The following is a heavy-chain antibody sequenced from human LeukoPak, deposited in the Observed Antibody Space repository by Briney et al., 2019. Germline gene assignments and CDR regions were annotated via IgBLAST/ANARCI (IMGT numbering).Heavy chain of an antibody. J-gene: IGHJ4*02. D-gene: IGHD5-12*01. CDR1: GFTFSSYE. Sequence: HPGGSLRLSCAASGFTFSSYEMNWVRQAPGKGLEWVSSISGSGGSTYYADSVKGRLTISRDNSKNTLYLQMISLRAEDTAIYYCAKGRYSDYDAPIDYWGQGTLVTVSS. CDR2: ISGSGGST. V-gene: IGHV3-23*01. CDR3: AKGRYSDYDAPIDY.